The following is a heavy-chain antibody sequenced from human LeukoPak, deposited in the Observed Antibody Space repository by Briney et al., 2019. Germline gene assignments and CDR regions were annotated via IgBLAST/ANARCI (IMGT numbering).Heavy chain of an antibody. CDR2: ISYDGSNK. Sequence: GGSLRLSCAASGFTFSSYAMHWVRQAPGKGLEWVAVISYDGSNKYYADSVKGRFTISRDNSKNTLYLQMNSLRAEDTAVYYCARDLYSYDSSGYVFDYWGQGTLVTVSS. CDR3: ARDLYSYDSSGYVFDY. CDR1: GFTFSSYA. D-gene: IGHD3-22*01. V-gene: IGHV3-30-3*01. J-gene: IGHJ4*02.